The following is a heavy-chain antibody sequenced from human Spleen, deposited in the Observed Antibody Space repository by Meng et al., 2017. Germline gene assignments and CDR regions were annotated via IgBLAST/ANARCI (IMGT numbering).Heavy chain of an antibody. CDR3: ARVRPRDYYYYGMDV. J-gene: IGHJ6*02. CDR1: GFTFSNAW. Sequence: ESLKISCAASGFTFSNAWMSWVRQAPGKGLEWIGEINHSGSTNYNPSLKSRVTISVDTSKNQCSLKLSSVTAADTAVYYCARVRPRDYYYYGMDVWGQGTTVTVSS. V-gene: IGHV4-34*01. CDR2: INHSGST.